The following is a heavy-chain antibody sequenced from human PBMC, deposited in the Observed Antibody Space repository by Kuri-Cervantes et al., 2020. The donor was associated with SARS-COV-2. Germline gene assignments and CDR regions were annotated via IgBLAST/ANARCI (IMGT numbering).Heavy chain of an antibody. CDR3: GSPEVAIRG. CDR1: GFTFSSYS. D-gene: IGHD2-2*02. V-gene: IGHV3-48*01. J-gene: IGHJ4*02. CDR2: ISSSSSTI. Sequence: GGSLRLSCAASGFTFSSYSMNWVRQAPGKGLEWVSYISSSSSTIYYADSVKDRFTISRDNAKNSLYLQMNSLRAEDTAVYYCGSPEVAIRGWGQGTLVTVSS.